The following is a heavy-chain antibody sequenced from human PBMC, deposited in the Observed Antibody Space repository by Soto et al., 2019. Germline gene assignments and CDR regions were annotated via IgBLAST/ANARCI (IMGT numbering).Heavy chain of an antibody. Sequence: PGGSLRLSCAASGLDFSSEVMCWVRQAPGKGLEWVSSISGSGRTIYPADSMRGRFAISRDNSKNSLYLQLNNLRVDDTAVYYCAKVGPSYYYGMDVWGQGTTVTVSS. CDR1: GLDFSSEV. V-gene: IGHV3-23*01. D-gene: IGHD1-26*01. CDR2: ISGSGRTI. CDR3: AKVGPSYYYGMDV. J-gene: IGHJ6*02.